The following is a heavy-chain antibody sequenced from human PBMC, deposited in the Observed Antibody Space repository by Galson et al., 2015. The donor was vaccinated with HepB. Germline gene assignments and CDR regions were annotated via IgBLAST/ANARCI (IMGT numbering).Heavy chain of an antibody. CDR1: GGSFSGYY. D-gene: IGHD1-14*01. CDR3: ARNRVFDY. CDR2: INHSGST. V-gene: IGHV4-34*01. Sequence: LSLTCAVYGGSFSGYYWSWIRQPPGKGLEWIGEINHSGSTNYNPSLKSRVTISVDTSKNQFSLKLSSVTAADTAVYYCARNRVFDYWGQGTLVTVSS. J-gene: IGHJ4*02.